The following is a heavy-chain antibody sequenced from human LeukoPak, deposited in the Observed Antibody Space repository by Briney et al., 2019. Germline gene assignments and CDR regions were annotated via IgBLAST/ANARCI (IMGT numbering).Heavy chain of an antibody. CDR1: GLTFTTYA. V-gene: IGHV3-23*01. CDR3: ARGRGCSGGTCYFDF. Sequence: GGSLRLSCAVSGLTFTTYAMSWVRQAPGKGLEWVSAISGSGGSTYYADSVKSRYTISKDNSKKTLYLQMNSLRAEDTAVYYCARGRGCSGGTCYFDFWGQGTQVTVSS. J-gene: IGHJ4*02. D-gene: IGHD2-15*01. CDR2: ISGSGGST.